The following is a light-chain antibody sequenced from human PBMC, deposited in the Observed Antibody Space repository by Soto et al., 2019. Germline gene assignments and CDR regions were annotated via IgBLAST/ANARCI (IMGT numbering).Light chain of an antibody. J-gene: IGKJ1*01. CDR3: QQYNNYWT. V-gene: IGKV1-5*03. CDR2: KAS. Sequence: DIEMTQSPSTLSASVGERVTITCRASQTIINWLAWYQQKPGRAPKLLIYKASSLESGVPSRFSGRGSGTEFTLTISRLQPDDFATYYRQQYNNYWTFGQGTKVDIK. CDR1: QTIINW.